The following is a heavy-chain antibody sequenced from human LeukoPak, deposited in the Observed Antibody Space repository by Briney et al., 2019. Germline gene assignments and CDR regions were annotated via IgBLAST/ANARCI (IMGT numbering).Heavy chain of an antibody. D-gene: IGHD1-26*01. V-gene: IGHV3-48*03. J-gene: IGHJ6*03. CDR2: ISSSGSTI. CDR1: GFTFSSYE. Sequence: GGSLRLSCAASGFTFSSYEMNWVRQAPGKGLEWVSYISSSGSTIYYADSVKGRFTISRDNAKNSLYLQMNSLRAEDTAVYYCAREVGATSLLYYYYYMDVWGKGTTVTVSS. CDR3: AREVGATSLLYYYYYMDV.